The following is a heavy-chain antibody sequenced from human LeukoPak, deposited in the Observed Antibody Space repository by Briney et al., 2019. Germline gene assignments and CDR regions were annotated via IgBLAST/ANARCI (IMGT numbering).Heavy chain of an antibody. D-gene: IGHD5-18*01. J-gene: IGHJ4*02. CDR3: ARRGYSYEYYFGY. V-gene: IGHV4-4*02. CDR1: GGSISSSNW. Sequence: PSGTLSLTCAVSGGSISSSNWWSWVRQPPGKGLEWIGEIYHSGSTNYNPSLKSRVTISVDKSKNQFSLKLSFVTAADTAVYYCARRGYSYEYYFGYWGQGTLVTVSS. CDR2: IYHSGST.